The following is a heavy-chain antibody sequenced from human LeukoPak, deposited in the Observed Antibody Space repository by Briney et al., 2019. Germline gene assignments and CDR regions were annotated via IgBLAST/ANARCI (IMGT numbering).Heavy chain of an antibody. CDR2: ISAYNGNT. D-gene: IGHD6-13*01. CDR3: ARLEEQQLADY. Sequence: ASVKVSCKASGYPFTTYGISRGRQAPGQGLGWMGWISAYNGNTNYAQKLQGRVTMTTDTSTSTAYMELRSLRSDDTAVYYCARLEEQQLADYWGQGTLVTVSS. CDR1: GYPFTTYG. J-gene: IGHJ4*02. V-gene: IGHV1-18*01.